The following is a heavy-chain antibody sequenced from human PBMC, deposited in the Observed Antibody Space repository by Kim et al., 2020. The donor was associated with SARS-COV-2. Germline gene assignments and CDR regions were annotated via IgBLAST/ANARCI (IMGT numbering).Heavy chain of an antibody. V-gene: IGHV1-3*01. CDR3: ARDQLGSWLFDY. D-gene: IGHD6-13*01. J-gene: IGHJ4*02. Sequence: KYSQKFQGRVTITRDTSASTAYMELSSLRSEDTAVYYCARDQLGSWLFDYWGQGTLVTVSS.